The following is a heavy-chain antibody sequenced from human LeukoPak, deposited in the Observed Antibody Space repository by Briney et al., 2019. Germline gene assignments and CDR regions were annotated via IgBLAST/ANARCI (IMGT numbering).Heavy chain of an antibody. D-gene: IGHD3-16*01. CDR1: GGTFSSYT. CDR3: ARSNDYDYVWGSYRDYFDY. V-gene: IGHV1-69*02. Sequence: LAASVKVSCKASGGTFSSYTISWVRQAPGQGLEWMGRIIPILGIANYAQKFQGRVTITADKSPTTAYMELSSLRSEDTTVYYCARSNDYDYVWGSYRDYFDYWGQGTLVTVSS. CDR2: IIPILGIA. J-gene: IGHJ4*02.